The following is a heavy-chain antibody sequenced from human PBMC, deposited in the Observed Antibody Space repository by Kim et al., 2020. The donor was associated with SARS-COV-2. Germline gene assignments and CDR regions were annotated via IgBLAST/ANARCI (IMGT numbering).Heavy chain of an antibody. J-gene: IGHJ4*02. V-gene: IGHV3-74*01. CDR2: ITRDGSRA. CDR3: AIFSGATGAGAY. D-gene: IGHD5-12*01. CDR1: GSTFSDHW. Sequence: GGSLRLSCAASGSTFSDHWMYWVRQAPGKGLVGVSSITRDGSRAHYADSVRGRFTISRDNAQSTVYLQMNSLRVEDTAVYYCAIFSGATGAGAYWGQGTLVTVSS.